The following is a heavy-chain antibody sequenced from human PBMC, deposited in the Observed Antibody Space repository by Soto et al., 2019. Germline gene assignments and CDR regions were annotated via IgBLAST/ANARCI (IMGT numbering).Heavy chain of an antibody. V-gene: IGHV4-34*01. D-gene: IGHD3-10*01. CDR3: AGGSSGAARGVP. CDR2: INHSGST. J-gene: IGHJ4*02. CDR1: GGSFNNYY. Sequence: QVQLQQWGAGLLKPSETLSLTCGVYGGSFNNYYWSWIRQPPGKGLEWIGEINHSGSTNYDQSLKRPITRSIDTSNLQFSLTLRSVTAADTALYYRAGGSSGAARGVPWGQGPLVTVSS.